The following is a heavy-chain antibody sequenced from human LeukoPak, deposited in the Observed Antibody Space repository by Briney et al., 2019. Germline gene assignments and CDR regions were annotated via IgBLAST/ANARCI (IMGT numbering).Heavy chain of an antibody. D-gene: IGHD3-10*01. V-gene: IGHV4-59*01. CDR2: IYYSGST. CDR1: GGSISGYY. J-gene: IGHJ6*02. CDR3: ASDVTSGRSYYYSGMDV. Sequence: SETLSLTCTVSGGSISGYYWSWIRQPPGKGLEGIGYIYYSGSTNYNPSLKRRVTISVEPSKNQFSLTLSSVTAADTAVYYCASDVTSGRSYYYSGMDVWGQGTTVTVAS.